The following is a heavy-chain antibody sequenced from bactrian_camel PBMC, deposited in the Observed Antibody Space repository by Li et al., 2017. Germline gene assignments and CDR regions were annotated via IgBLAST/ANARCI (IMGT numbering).Heavy chain of an antibody. CDR3: AGRTDGNCGVWYLTTTSAFQY. J-gene: IGHJ4*01. CDR1: GNTRNTHC. D-gene: IGHD3*01. CDR2: IVTGGGNT. Sequence: DVQLVESGGGSVQAGGSLRLSCAFSGNTRNTHCMAWFRQAPGKEREGVAAIVTGGGNTYYAGSVDGRFTISQDNAKNTVYLQMNSLKPEDTAMYYCAGRTDGNCGVWYLTTTSAFQYWGQGTQVTV. V-gene: IGHV3S40*01.